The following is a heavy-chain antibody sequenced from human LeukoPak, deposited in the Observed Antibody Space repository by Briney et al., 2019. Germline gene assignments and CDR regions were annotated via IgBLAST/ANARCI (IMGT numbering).Heavy chain of an antibody. CDR3: ARDYSNQRGFDY. Sequence: SETLSLTCTVSGRSISSSSYYWGWIRQPPGTGLEWIGSIYYSGSTYYNPSLKSRVTISVDTSKNQFSLKLSSVTAADTAVYYCARDYSNQRGFDYWGQGTLVTVSS. CDR1: GRSISSSSYY. D-gene: IGHD4-11*01. J-gene: IGHJ4*02. V-gene: IGHV4-39*02. CDR2: IYYSGST.